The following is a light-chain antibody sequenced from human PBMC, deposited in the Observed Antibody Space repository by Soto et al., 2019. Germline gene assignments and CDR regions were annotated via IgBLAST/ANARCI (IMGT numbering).Light chain of an antibody. Sequence: QSVLTQPPSVSGAPGQRVTISCTGSSSNIGAGYDVHWYQQLPGTAPKLLIYGNSNRPSGVPDRFSGSKSGTSASLAITGLQAEDEADYDCQSYDSSLSGYVFGTGNKLTVL. J-gene: IGLJ1*01. CDR2: GNS. CDR1: SSNIGAGYD. CDR3: QSYDSSLSGYV. V-gene: IGLV1-40*01.